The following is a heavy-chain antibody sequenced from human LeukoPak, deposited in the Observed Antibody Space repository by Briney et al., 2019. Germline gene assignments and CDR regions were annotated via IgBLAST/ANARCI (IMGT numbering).Heavy chain of an antibody. CDR2: KNPNSGNT. J-gene: IGHJ5*02. V-gene: IGHV1-8*03. CDR3: ARAGGYYDILTGYKRGYNWLDP. D-gene: IGHD3-9*01. CDR1: GYTFTSYD. Sequence: ASVKVSCKASGYTFTSYDINWVRQATGQGLEWMGWKNPNSGNTGYAQKFQGRVTITRNTSISAAYMELSSLRSEDTAVYYCARAGGYYDILTGYKRGYNWLDPWGQGTLVTVSS.